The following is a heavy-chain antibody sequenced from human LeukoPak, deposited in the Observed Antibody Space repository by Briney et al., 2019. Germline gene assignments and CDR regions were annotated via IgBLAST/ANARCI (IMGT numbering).Heavy chain of an antibody. D-gene: IGHD1-26*01. J-gene: IGHJ6*03. Sequence: SETLSLTCTVSGGSISSYYWSWIRQPPGKGLEWIGYIYHSGSTYYNPSLKSRVTISVDRSKNQFSLKLSSVTAADTAVYYCARGRGSYSLYYYYYMDVWGKGTTVTVSS. CDR3: ARGRGSYSLYYYYYMDV. CDR1: GGSISSYY. V-gene: IGHV4-59*12. CDR2: IYHSGST.